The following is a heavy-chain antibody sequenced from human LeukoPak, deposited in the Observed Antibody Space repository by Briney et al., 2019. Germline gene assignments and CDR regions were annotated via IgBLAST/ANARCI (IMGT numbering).Heavy chain of an antibody. J-gene: IGHJ3*02. Sequence: SETLSLTCTVSGGSNSSYYWSWIRQPPGKGLEWIGYIYYSGSTNYNPSLESRVTISVDTSKNQFSLKLSSVTAADTAVYYCARGVRVVHDAFDIWGQGTMVTVSS. V-gene: IGHV4-59*01. CDR3: ARGVRVVHDAFDI. CDR1: GGSNSSYY. D-gene: IGHD2-15*01. CDR2: IYYSGST.